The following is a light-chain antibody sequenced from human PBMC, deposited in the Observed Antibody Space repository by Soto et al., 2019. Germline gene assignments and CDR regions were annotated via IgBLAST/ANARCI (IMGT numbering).Light chain of an antibody. Sequence: QSVLTQPASVSGSPGQSITISCIGTSNDIGGYDFVSWYQQYPGKAPKLIIFEVTHRPSGVSSRFSGSTSDNTASLTISGLQPEDEADYSCCSYRDRSPPYVFGTGTKVTVL. CDR3: CSYRDRSPPYV. CDR2: EVT. V-gene: IGLV2-14*01. CDR1: SNDIGGYDF. J-gene: IGLJ1*01.